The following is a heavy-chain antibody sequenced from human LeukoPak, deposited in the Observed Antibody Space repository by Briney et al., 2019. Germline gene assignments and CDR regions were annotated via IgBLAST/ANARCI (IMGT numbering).Heavy chain of an antibody. CDR2: IYYSGST. CDR3: ARLGVHGYYYDR. CDR1: GGSTSSSSYY. J-gene: IGHJ4*02. V-gene: IGHV4-39*01. D-gene: IGHD3-22*01. Sequence: SETLSLTCTVSGGSTSSSSYYWGWIRQPPGKGLEWIGTIYYSGSTYYNPSLKSRVTISVDTSKNQFSLKLSSVTAADTAVYYCARLGVHGYYYDRWGQGTLVTVSS.